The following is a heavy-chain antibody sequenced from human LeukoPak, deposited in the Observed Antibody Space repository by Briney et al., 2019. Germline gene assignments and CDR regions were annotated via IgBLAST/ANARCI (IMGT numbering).Heavy chain of an antibody. CDR1: GFTLSGYA. CDR3: ARDRVGSGWPRPYYFEF. V-gene: IGHV3-23*01. Sequence: GGSLRLSCAASGFTLSGYAMKWVRQAPGKGLEWVSVINNSGDNTFYADSVKGRFTISRDNSKNTLYLQMSSLRGDDTAVYYCARDRVGSGWPRPYYFEFWGQGTPVTVSS. CDR2: INNSGDNT. D-gene: IGHD6-19*01. J-gene: IGHJ4*02.